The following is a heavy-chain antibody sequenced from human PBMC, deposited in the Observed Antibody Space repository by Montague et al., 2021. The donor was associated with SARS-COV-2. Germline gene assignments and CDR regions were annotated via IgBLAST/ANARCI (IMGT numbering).Heavy chain of an antibody. CDR1: GFTFRSYA. D-gene: IGHD6-6*01. Sequence: SLRLSCAASGFTFRSYAMHWVRQTPGKGLEWVASISDDGTNKFYVDSVKGRFTISRDNSKNSLYLQMNSLRADDTAVYYCAGDGHRRLSIEGRFDPWGQGTLVTVPS. J-gene: IGHJ5*02. V-gene: IGHV3-30*04. CDR3: AGDGHRRLSIEGRFDP. CDR2: ISDDGTNK.